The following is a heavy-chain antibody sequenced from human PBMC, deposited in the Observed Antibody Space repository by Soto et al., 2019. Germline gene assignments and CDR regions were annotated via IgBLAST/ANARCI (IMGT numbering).Heavy chain of an antibody. V-gene: IGHV3-7*03. D-gene: IGHD6-6*01. CDR3: PGPGSGSSSAMDA. J-gene: IGHJ6*01. CDR2: IKQDGSEK. Sequence: PGGSLRLSCSASGFTFSSYWMSLFRQAPGKGLEWVANIKQDGSEKYYVDSVKGRFTISRDNAKNSLYLQMNSLRAADTAGYYGPGPGSGSSSAMDAWGQGTTV. CDR1: GFTFSSYW.